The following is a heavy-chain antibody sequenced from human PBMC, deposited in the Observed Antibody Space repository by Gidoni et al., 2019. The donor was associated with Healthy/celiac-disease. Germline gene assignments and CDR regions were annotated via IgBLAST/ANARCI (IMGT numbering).Heavy chain of an antibody. V-gene: IGHV1-2*02. CDR1: GYPFTGYY. Sequence: QVQLVQAGAEVKKAGASVTVSWEASGYPFTGYYMHWVRQTPGQGLEWMGWINPNSGGTNYAQKFQGRVTMTRDTSISTAYMALSRLRSDDTAVYYCARSYDSSGYYDYWGQGTLVTVSS. CDR3: ARSYDSSGYYDY. CDR2: INPNSGGT. D-gene: IGHD3-22*01. J-gene: IGHJ4*02.